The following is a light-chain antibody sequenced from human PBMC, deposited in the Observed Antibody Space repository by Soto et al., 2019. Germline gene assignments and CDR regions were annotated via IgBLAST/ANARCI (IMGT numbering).Light chain of an antibody. V-gene: IGKV3-11*01. Sequence: IGRTQSTETLSVSPGERATLSCRASQSVDSYLAWYQQKPGQAPRFLIYDASNRATGIPARFSGSGSGTDFTLTISSLEPEDFAVYYCQQRSNWLWAFGQGTKVDNK. J-gene: IGKJ1*01. CDR2: DAS. CDR1: QSVDSY. CDR3: QQRSNWLWA.